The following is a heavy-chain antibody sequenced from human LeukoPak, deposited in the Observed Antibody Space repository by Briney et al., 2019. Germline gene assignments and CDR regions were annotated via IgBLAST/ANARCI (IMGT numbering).Heavy chain of an antibody. CDR1: GFTFSSYW. V-gene: IGHV3-30*18. CDR3: AKDFAGLAAAGNNWFDP. D-gene: IGHD6-13*01. J-gene: IGHJ5*02. Sequence: PGGSLRLSCAASGFTFSSYWMSWVRQAPGKGLEWVAVISYDGSNKYYADSVKGRFTISRDNSKNTLYLQMNSLRAEDTAVYYCAKDFAGLAAAGNNWFDPWGQGTLVTVSS. CDR2: ISYDGSNK.